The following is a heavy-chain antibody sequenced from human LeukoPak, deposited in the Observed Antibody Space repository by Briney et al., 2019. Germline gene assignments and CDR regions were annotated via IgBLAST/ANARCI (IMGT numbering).Heavy chain of an antibody. CDR1: GYTFTVYY. V-gene: IGHV1-2*02. J-gene: IGHJ1*01. Sequence: ASVKVSCTASGYTFTVYYMHWVRQAPGQGLEWMGWINPNSGGTNYAQKFQGRVTMTRDTSISTAYMELSRLRSDDTAVYYCALSSGGLDFQHWGQGTLVTVSS. D-gene: IGHD2-15*01. CDR2: INPNSGGT. CDR3: ALSSGGLDFQH.